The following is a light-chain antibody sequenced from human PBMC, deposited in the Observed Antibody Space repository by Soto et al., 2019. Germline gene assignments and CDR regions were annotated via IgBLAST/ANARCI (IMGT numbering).Light chain of an antibody. J-gene: IGKJ4*01. Sequence: EIVMTQSPATLSVSPGGRATLSCRAIQSISDTLAWYQQKPGQAPRLLIYSASRRATGFPARFSGSGSGTDFTLTISRLEPEDFAVYYCQQYHNWPPGLTFGGGTKVDIK. V-gene: IGKV3-15*01. CDR2: SAS. CDR3: QQYHNWPPGLT. CDR1: QSISDT.